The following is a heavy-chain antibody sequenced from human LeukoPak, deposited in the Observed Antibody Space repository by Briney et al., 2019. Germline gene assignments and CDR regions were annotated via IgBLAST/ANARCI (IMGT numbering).Heavy chain of an antibody. CDR2: INPSGGST. D-gene: IGHD3-22*01. J-gene: IGHJ4*02. V-gene: IGHV1-46*01. CDR3: ARDPSPDSSGYYPDDY. CDR1: VYTFTSYY. Sequence: ASVKVSCEASVYTFTSYYMHWVRQAPGQGLEWMGIINPSGGSTSYAQKFQGRVTMTRDTSTSTVYMELSSLRSEDTAVYYCARDPSPDSSGYYPDDYWGQGTLVTVSS.